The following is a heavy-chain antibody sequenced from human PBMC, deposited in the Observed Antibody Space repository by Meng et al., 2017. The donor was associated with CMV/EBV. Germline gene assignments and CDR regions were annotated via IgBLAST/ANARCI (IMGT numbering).Heavy chain of an antibody. V-gene: IGHV3-30-3*01. CDR2: ISYDGSNK. Sequence: VSLGVSGGGVVQPGRSLRLSCAASGFTFSSYAMHWVRQAPGKGLEWVAVISYDGSNKYYADSVKGRFTISRDNSKNTLYLQMNSLRAEDTAVYYCAREDACYWGQGTLVTVSS. J-gene: IGHJ4*02. CDR1: GFTFSSYA. CDR3: AREDACY.